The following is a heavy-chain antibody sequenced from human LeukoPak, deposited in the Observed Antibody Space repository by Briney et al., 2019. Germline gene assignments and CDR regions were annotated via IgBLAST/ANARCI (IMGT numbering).Heavy chain of an antibody. CDR2: IYYSGTT. Sequence: SETLSLTCPVSSGSISTSTYYWGWIRQSPGKGLEWIGSIYYSGTTYYNPSLKSRVTMSVDTPKNQFSLKVTSVTAADTAVYYCATQRRCSGGSCYAFDYWGQGTLVTVSS. CDR1: SGSISTSTYY. CDR3: ATQRRCSGGSCYAFDY. D-gene: IGHD2-15*01. V-gene: IGHV4-39*01. J-gene: IGHJ4*02.